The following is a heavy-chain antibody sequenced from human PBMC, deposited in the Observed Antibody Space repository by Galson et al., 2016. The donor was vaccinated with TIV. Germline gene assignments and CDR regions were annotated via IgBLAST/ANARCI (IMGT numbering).Heavy chain of an antibody. V-gene: IGHV4-38-2*01. J-gene: IGHJ3*01. D-gene: IGHD3-16*01. CDR1: GYSISSGYY. Sequence: ETLSLTCAVSGYSISSGYYWGWVRQPPGKGLEWIGTIYHDGSTYYSPSLKSRVTMSVDTSNNHFSLNLSSVTAADTALYYCARTVGDDAFDFWGQGTLVSVSS. CDR3: ARTVGDDAFDF. CDR2: IYHDGST.